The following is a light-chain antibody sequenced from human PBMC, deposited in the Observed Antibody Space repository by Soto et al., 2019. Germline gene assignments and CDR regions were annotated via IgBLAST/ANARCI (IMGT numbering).Light chain of an antibody. J-gene: IGLJ3*02. CDR2: EVS. CDR1: SSDVGAYNY. V-gene: IGLV2-14*01. Sequence: QSALTQPASVSGSPGQSITISCTGTSSDVGAYNYVSWYQQYPGKAPKLMIFEVSNRPSGVSNRFSGSKSGYTASLTISGLQAEDEADYYCNSYTRSNPLVFVGGTQLTVL. CDR3: NSYTRSNPLV.